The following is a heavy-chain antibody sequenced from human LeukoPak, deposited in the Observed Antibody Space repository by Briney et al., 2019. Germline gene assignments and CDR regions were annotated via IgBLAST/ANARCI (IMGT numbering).Heavy chain of an antibody. CDR1: GFTFSDYW. CDR3: TRWARYCSSGSCYSWFDP. D-gene: IGHD2-15*01. J-gene: IGHJ5*02. Sequence: PGGSLRLSCAASGFTFSDYWMSWVRQAPGKGLERVAQMKLDGSEEYNVDSVKGRFTISRDDAKNSLYLQMDSLRVDDTAVYYCTRWARYCSSGSCYSWFDPWGQGTLVTVSP. CDR2: MKLDGSEE. V-gene: IGHV3-7*01.